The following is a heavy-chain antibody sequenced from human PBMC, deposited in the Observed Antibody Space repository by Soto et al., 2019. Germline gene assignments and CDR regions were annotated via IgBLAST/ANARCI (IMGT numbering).Heavy chain of an antibody. Sequence: GASVKVSCKASGGTFSSYAISWVRQAPGQGLEWMGWINPNNGGTNSAQKFQGRVTMTSDTSINTAYMEITSLRSDDTALYYCAREVTYGGGSFSLGLWGQGTLVTVSS. CDR3: AREVTYGGGSFSLGL. CDR2: INPNNGGT. D-gene: IGHD3-10*01. V-gene: IGHV1-2*02. CDR1: GGTFSSYA. J-gene: IGHJ4*02.